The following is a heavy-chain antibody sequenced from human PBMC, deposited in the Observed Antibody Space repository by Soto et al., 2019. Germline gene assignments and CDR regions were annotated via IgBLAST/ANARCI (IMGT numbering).Heavy chain of an antibody. CDR2: INPNSGGT. Sequence: ASVKVSCKASGYTFTGYYMHWVRQAPGQGLEWMGWINPNSGGTNYAQKFQGRVTMTRDTSISTAYMELSRLRSDDTAVYYCAGQIAVAGTADYYYGMDVWGQGTTLTVSS. CDR3: AGQIAVAGTADYYYGMDV. D-gene: IGHD6-19*01. J-gene: IGHJ6*02. CDR1: GYTFTGYY. V-gene: IGHV1-2*02.